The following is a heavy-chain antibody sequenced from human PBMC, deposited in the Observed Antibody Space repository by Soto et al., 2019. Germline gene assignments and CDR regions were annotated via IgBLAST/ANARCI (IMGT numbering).Heavy chain of an antibody. CDR2: ISYDGSNK. J-gene: IGHJ4*02. Sequence: GGSLRLSCAASGFTFSSYGMHWVRQAPGKGLEWVAVISYDGSNKYYADSVKGRFTISRDNSKNTLYLQMNSLRAEDTAVYYCAKGLYFYDNSGYLPFDYWGQGNLVTVSS. CDR1: GFTFSSYG. V-gene: IGHV3-30*18. CDR3: AKGLYFYDNSGYLPFDY. D-gene: IGHD3-22*01.